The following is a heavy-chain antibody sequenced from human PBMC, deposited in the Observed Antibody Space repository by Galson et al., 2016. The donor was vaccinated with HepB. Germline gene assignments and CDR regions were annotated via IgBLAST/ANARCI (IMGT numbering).Heavy chain of an antibody. V-gene: IGHV3-74*01. CDR1: GFTFSSYW. D-gene: IGHD2/OR15-2a*01. Sequence: SLRLSCAASGFTFSSYWMHWVRQAPGKGLVSVSRINSDGSSTSYAGSVKGRFTISRDNARNTMHLQMNSLRAEYTAVYYCSRGLSNLDYWGRGSLVIASS. J-gene: IGHJ4*02. CDR2: INSDGSST. CDR3: SRGLSNLDY.